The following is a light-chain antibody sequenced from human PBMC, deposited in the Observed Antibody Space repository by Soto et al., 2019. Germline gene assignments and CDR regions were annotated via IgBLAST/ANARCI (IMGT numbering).Light chain of an antibody. CDR1: QSVTNSF. CDR3: QQYVSSPWA. Sequence: EIVLAQSPGTLSLSPGERATLSCRSSQSVTNSFLAWYQQKPGQAPRLLIYGASRRATGIPDRFTGSGSGTDFTLTISILEPEDFAVYYCQQYVSSPWAFGQGTKVEI. J-gene: IGKJ1*01. CDR2: GAS. V-gene: IGKV3-20*01.